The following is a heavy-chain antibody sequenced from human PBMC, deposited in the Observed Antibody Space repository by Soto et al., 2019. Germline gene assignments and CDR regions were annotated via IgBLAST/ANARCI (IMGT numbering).Heavy chain of an antibody. CDR2: IIPIFDTP. D-gene: IGHD3-16*02. J-gene: IGHJ4*02. CDR3: ARSIGSGGVIGGFDY. CDR1: GGTFKNYA. V-gene: IGHV1-69*13. Sequence: ASVKVSCKASGGTFKNYAMNWVRQAPGQGLEWMGGIIPIFDTPNYAQKFQGRVTITVDESTNTAYMDLSSLRFDDTAVYFCARSIGSGGVIGGFDYWGKGTLVTVPQ.